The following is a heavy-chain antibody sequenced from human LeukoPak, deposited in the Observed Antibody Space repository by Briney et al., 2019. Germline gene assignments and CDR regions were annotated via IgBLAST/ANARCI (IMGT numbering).Heavy chain of an antibody. Sequence: GGSLRLSCAASGFTFSNAWMSWVRQAPGKGLEWVGRIKSKTDGGTTDYAAPVKGRFTISRDDSKNTLYLQMNSLKTEDTAVYYCTTDRPYYDFWSGYYTWGQVDYWGQGTLVTVSS. CDR3: TTDRPYYDFWSGYYTWGQVDY. D-gene: IGHD3-3*01. CDR1: GFTFSNAW. J-gene: IGHJ4*02. CDR2: IKSKTDGGTT. V-gene: IGHV3-15*01.